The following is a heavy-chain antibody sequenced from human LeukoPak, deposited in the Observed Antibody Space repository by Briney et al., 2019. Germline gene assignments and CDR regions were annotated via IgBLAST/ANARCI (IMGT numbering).Heavy chain of an antibody. D-gene: IGHD4-17*01. J-gene: IGHJ4*02. Sequence: GESLKISCKGSGYSFTNYWIGWVREMPGKGLEWMGIIYPGDFDTRYSPSFQGQVTISADKSISTAYLQWSSLKASDTAMYYCARHRGDYRRGFDYWGQGTLVTVSS. CDR3: ARHRGDYRRGFDY. CDR1: GYSFTNYW. V-gene: IGHV5-51*01. CDR2: IYPGDFDT.